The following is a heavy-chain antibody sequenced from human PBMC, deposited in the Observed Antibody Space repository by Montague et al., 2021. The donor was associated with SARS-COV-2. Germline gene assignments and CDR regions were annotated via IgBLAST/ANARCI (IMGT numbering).Heavy chain of an antibody. J-gene: IGHJ4*02. CDR2: IWYDGSNK. CDR3: ARDREPEGIDY. CDR1: GFTFSSYG. V-gene: IGHV3-33*01. Sequence: SLRLSCAASGFTFSSYGMLWVRQAPGKGLEWVAVIWYDGSNKYYADSVKGRFTISRDNSKNTLYLQMNSLRAEDTAVYYCARDREPEGIDYWGQGTLVTVSS. D-gene: IGHD1-14*01.